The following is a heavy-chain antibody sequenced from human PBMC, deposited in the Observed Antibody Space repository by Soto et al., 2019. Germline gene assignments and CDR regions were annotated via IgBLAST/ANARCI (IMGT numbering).Heavy chain of an antibody. Sequence: GGSLRLSCAASGFTFSNYDMHWVRQAPGRGLEWVAVTSYDGSKKYNEDFVRGRFTISRDNSKNTLYLQMNSLRVEDTAGYYCAKVSGLSLEAAGAAFDYWGQGALVTVSS. J-gene: IGHJ4*02. D-gene: IGHD6-25*01. V-gene: IGHV3-30*18. CDR1: GFTFSNYD. CDR3: AKVSGLSLEAAGAAFDY. CDR2: TSYDGSKK.